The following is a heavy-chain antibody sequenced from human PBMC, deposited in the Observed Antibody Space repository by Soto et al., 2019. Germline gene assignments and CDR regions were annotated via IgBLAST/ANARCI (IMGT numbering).Heavy chain of an antibody. V-gene: IGHV1-69*12. CDR2: ITPLFGTT. J-gene: IGHJ4*02. Sequence: QVQLVQSGAEVKKPGSSVKVSCKASGGTFSRNAINWVRQAPGQGLEWMGGITPLFGTTNYAQNFQGRVTITADESTNTAYMELSSLRSEDTAVYYCARDGAVTVTTSYFDYWGQGTLVSVSS. D-gene: IGHD4-17*01. CDR1: GGTFSRNA. CDR3: ARDGAVTVTTSYFDY.